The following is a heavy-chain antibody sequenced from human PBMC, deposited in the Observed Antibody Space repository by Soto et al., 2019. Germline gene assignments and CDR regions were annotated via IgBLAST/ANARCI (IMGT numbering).Heavy chain of an antibody. CDR1: GFTVSSNY. J-gene: IGHJ1*01. CDR2: IYSGGRT. D-gene: IGHD4-17*01. V-gene: IGHV3-53*01. CDR3: ARDGAMTTYFEYSLY. Sequence: EVQLVESGGGLIQPGGSLRLSRAASGFTVSSNYMSWVRQAPGKGLEWVSTIYSGGRTFYADSVEGRFTISRDNSKNTLYLQMNSLRVGDTAVYYCARDGAMTTYFEYSLYWGQGTLVTVSS.